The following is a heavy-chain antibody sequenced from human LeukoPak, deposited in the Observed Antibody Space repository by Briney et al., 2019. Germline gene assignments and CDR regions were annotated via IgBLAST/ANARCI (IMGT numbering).Heavy chain of an antibody. CDR1: GYSFTSYW. V-gene: IGHV5-51*01. CDR3: ARRAAGIDC. Sequence: GESLRISCKGSGYSFTSYWLDWVRQMPGKGLEWMGTIYPGDSDTRYSPSFQGQVTISPDKSISTAYLQWSSLKASDTAIYYCARRAAGIDCWGQGTLVTVSP. J-gene: IGHJ4*02. CDR2: IYPGDSDT. D-gene: IGHD6-25*01.